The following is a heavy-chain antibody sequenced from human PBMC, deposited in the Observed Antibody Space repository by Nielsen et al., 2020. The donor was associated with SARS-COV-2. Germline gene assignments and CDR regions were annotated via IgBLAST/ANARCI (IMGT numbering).Heavy chain of an antibody. CDR2: IYSGGST. Sequence: GKSLKSSCAASGFTVSSNYMSWVRQAPGKGLEWVSVIYSGGSTYYADSVKGRFTISRDNSKNTLYLQMNSLRAEDTAVYYCAKIAVAGPGFFDYWGQGTLVTVSS. J-gene: IGHJ4*02. D-gene: IGHD6-19*01. CDR3: AKIAVAGPGFFDY. CDR1: GFTVSSNY. V-gene: IGHV3-53*01.